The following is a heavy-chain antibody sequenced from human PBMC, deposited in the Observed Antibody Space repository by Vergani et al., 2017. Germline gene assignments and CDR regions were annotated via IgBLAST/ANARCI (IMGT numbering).Heavy chain of an antibody. Sequence: QVQLVQSGAEVKKPGSSVKVSCKASGGTFSSYAISWVRQAPGQGLEWMGGIIPIFGTANYAQKFQGRVTITADESTSTAYMELSSLRSEDTAVYYCARVAPYCCSTSCLRIGIYWYFDLWSRGTLVTVSS. CDR2: IIPIFGTA. CDR1: GGTFSSYA. CDR3: ARVAPYCCSTSCLRIGIYWYFDL. J-gene: IGHJ2*01. D-gene: IGHD2-2*01. V-gene: IGHV1-69*13.